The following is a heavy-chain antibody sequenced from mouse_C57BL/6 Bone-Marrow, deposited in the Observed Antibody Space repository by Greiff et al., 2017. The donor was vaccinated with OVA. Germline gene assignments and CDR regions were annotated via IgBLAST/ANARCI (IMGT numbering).Heavy chain of an antibody. D-gene: IGHD1-1*01. V-gene: IGHV1-76*01. Sequence: QVQLQQSGAELVRPGASVKLSCKASGYTFTDYYINWVKQRPGQGLEWIARIYPGSGNTYYNEKFKGKATLTAEKSSSTAYMQLSSLTSEDSAVYFCARDYYGSSTPFAYWGQGTLVTVSA. J-gene: IGHJ3*01. CDR3: ARDYYGSSTPFAY. CDR1: GYTFTDYY. CDR2: IYPGSGNT.